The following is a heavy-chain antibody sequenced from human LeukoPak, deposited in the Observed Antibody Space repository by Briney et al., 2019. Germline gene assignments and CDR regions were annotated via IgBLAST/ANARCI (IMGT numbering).Heavy chain of an antibody. Sequence: GASVKVSCKTSGYPFTSFDISWVQQATGQGLEWMGWMNPNSGNTGYAQKFQGRVTLTRNTSINTAYMELTSLRSEDTAVYYCARDLRFGEKAYAFDIWGQGTMVTVSS. V-gene: IGHV1-8*01. CDR2: MNPNSGNT. CDR3: ARDLRFGEKAYAFDI. J-gene: IGHJ3*02. D-gene: IGHD3-10*01. CDR1: GYPFTSFD.